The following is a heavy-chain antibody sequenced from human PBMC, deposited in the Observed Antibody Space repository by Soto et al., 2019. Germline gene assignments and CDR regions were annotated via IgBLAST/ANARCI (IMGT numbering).Heavy chain of an antibody. J-gene: IGHJ4*02. V-gene: IGHV3-23*01. CDR1: GFTFINYA. CDR2: ISGTGGNT. Sequence: EVQLMESGGDLVQPGGSLRLSCATSGFTFINYAMAWVRQGPRKGLEWVSAISGTGGNTYYADSVKGRLAIFRDNSKSALQPERNNLRDEDTAVYYCARSIGPGGFEYWGQGTLVTVSS. D-gene: IGHD2-21*01. CDR3: ARSIGPGGFEY.